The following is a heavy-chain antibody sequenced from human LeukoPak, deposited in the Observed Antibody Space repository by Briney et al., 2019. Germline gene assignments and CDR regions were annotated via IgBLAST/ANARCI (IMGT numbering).Heavy chain of an antibody. Sequence: SETLSLTCAVYGGSFSGYYWSWIRQAPGKGLEWIGEINHSGSTNYNPSLKSRVTISVDTSKNQFSLKLSSVTAADTAVYYCARGPAGGYCSSTSCFYYGMDVWGQGTTVTVSS. CDR3: ARGPAGGYCSSTSCFYYGMDV. J-gene: IGHJ6*02. V-gene: IGHV4-34*01. D-gene: IGHD2-2*01. CDR2: INHSGST. CDR1: GGSFSGYY.